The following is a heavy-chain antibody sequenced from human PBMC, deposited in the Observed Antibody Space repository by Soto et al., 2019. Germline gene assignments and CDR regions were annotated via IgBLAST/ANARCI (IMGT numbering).Heavy chain of an antibody. V-gene: IGHV3-30-3*01. Sequence: PGGSLRLSCAASGFTFSSYALHWVRQAPGKGLEWVAVISYDGSNKYYADSVKGRFTISRDNSKNTLYLQMNSLRAEDTAVYYCARERSRGPYSSGDAFDIWGQGTMVTVSS. CDR1: GFTFSSYA. J-gene: IGHJ3*02. D-gene: IGHD6-25*01. CDR2: ISYDGSNK. CDR3: ARERSRGPYSSGDAFDI.